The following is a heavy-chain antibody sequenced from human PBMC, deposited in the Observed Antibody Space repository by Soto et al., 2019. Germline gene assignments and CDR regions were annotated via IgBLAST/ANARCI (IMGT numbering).Heavy chain of an antibody. D-gene: IGHD6-13*01. V-gene: IGHV4-59*11. CDR1: GGSITNHY. CDR2: IYYSGSP. J-gene: IGHJ4*01. Sequence: PSETLSLTCTVSGGSITNHYWSWLRQPPGKGLEWIGYIYYSGSPNYNPSLRSRVTISVDTSKNQFFLKLNSVTAADTAVYYCARAGSSWYGKSDYWGQGXLVTVYS. CDR3: ARAGSSWYGKSDY.